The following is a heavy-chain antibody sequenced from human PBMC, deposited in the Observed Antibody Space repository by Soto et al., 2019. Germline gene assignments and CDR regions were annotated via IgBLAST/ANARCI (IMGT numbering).Heavy chain of an antibody. Sequence: QVQLVESGGGVVQPGRSLRLSCEASGFTFRDYAMHWVRQAPGKGLEWVAAIPSDGSAQHYADSVKGRFSISRDNSKNTLYLQMDRLRAEDTARYYCGREPYVSYYGVDVWGQGTTVIVSS. D-gene: IGHD3-10*02. CDR3: GREPYVSYYGVDV. CDR1: GFTFRDYA. CDR2: IPSDGSAQ. V-gene: IGHV3-30-3*01. J-gene: IGHJ6*02.